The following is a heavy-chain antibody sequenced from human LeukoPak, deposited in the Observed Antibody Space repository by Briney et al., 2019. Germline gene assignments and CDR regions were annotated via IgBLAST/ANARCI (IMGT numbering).Heavy chain of an antibody. CDR2: IYYSGST. V-gene: IGHV4-39*01. D-gene: IGHD6-13*01. Sequence: SETLSLTCTVSGGSISSSSYYWGWIRQPPGKGLEWIGSIYYSGSTYYNPSLKSRVTISVDTSKNQFSLKLTSVTAADTAVYYCARHKGLNHLVPMDYWGQGTLVTVSS. J-gene: IGHJ4*02. CDR1: GGSISSSSYY. CDR3: ARHKGLNHLVPMDY.